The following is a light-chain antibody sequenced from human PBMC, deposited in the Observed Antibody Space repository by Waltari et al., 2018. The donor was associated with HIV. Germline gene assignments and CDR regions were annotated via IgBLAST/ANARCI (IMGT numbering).Light chain of an antibody. J-gene: IGKJ4*02. CDR1: QDIGNS. CDR3: HHYFSDPFT. V-gene: IGKV1-NL1*01. CDR2: GGY. Sequence: DIQMTQFPSSLSASVGDRVSISCRATQDIGNSVSWYQQRPGKVHKLLIYGGYIRHRGVASRFTGSGSGTEYTLTISSLQPEDFATYYCHHYFSDPFTFGGGTKVEI.